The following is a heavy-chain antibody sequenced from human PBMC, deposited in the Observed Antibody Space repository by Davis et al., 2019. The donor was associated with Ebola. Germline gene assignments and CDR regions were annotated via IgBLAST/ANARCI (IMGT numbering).Heavy chain of an antibody. CDR3: ARPLGGGSGSYSPPWYGMDV. J-gene: IGHJ6*02. D-gene: IGHD3-10*01. CDR1: GFTFSSYS. CDR2: ISSSSSTI. V-gene: IGHV3-48*01. Sequence: GESLKISCAASGFTFSSYSMNWVRQAPGKGLEWVSYISSSSSTIYYADSVKGRFTISRDNAKNSLYLQMNSLRAEDTAVYYCARPLGGGSGSYSPPWYGMDVWGQGTTVTVSS.